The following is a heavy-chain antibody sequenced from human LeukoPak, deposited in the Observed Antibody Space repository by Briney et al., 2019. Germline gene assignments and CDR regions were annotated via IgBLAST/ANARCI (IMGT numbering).Heavy chain of an antibody. D-gene: IGHD1-1*01. CDR2: IYYSGSA. CDR1: GGSINSDGFY. Sequence: PSETLSLTCSVSGGSINSDGFYWGWVRQPPGKGLEWIGGIYYSGSAYYSPSLKSRVTMSVDTSKRQFSLKLSSVTAADTAMYYCARHGNFFDFWGQGTLVTVSS. V-gene: IGHV4-39*01. CDR3: ARHGNFFDF. J-gene: IGHJ4*02.